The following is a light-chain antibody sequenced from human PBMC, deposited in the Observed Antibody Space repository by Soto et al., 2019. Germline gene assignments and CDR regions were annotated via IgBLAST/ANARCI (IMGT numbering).Light chain of an antibody. CDR3: QQYNNWSPIT. CDR2: AAS. V-gene: IGKV3-15*01. Sequence: EIVMTQSPATLSVSPGERATLSCRASQSVSGNLAWYQQKPGQAPRLLIYAASTRATGIPARFSGSGSGTEFTLNICSLQSEDFAVYYCQQYNNWSPITFGPGTKLDI. CDR1: QSVSGN. J-gene: IGKJ3*01.